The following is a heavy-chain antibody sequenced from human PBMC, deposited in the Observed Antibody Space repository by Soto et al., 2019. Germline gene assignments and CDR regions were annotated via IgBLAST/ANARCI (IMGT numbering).Heavy chain of an antibody. CDR2: IIPTFGTA. V-gene: IGHV1-69*01. J-gene: IGHJ4*02. CDR3: ASSIAAPKEYYFAY. D-gene: IGHD6-6*01. CDR1: GGTFSSYA. Sequence: QVQLVQSGAEVKKPGASVKVSCKASGGTFSSYAISWVRPAPGPGLEWMGGIIPTFGTANYAQKFQRRVTITADESTSAAYMERSSLRSEDTAVNYCASSIAAPKEYYFAYWGEGTLVTVAS.